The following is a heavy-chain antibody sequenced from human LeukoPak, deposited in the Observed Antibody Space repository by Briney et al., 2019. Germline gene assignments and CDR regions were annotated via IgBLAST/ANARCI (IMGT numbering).Heavy chain of an antibody. V-gene: IGHV3-7*03. D-gene: IGHD3-3*01. Sequence: PGGSLRLSCAASGFTFSSYRMTWVRQAPGKGLEWVANIKQDGSDKYYVDSVKGRFTISRDISKNTLSLQLGSLRAEDTAVYFCAGGTDFWSGYSFDSWGQGTLVTVSS. CDR1: GFTFSSYR. CDR3: AGGTDFWSGYSFDS. J-gene: IGHJ4*02. CDR2: IKQDGSDK.